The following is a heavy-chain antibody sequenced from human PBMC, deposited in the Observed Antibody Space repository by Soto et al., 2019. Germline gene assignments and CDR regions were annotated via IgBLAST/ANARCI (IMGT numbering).Heavy chain of an antibody. V-gene: IGHV1-69*12. J-gene: IGHJ6*02. CDR1: GGTFSDHG. CDR3: AKIRSPPGRDCLRISCAHYYYFGMDA. Sequence: QVQLVQSGAEAKKPGSAVRVSCKASGGTFSDHGISWVRQAPGQGLEWMGGIIPFYGTTEYAQKFAARVSITADESTGTVYMELSNLRSEDTAVYFCAKIRSPPGRDCLRISCAHYYYFGMDAWGQGTTVTVSS. CDR2: IIPFYGTT. D-gene: IGHD2-2*01.